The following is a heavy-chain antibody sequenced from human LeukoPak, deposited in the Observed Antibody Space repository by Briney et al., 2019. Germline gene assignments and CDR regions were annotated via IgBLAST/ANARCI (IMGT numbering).Heavy chain of an antibody. Sequence: GGSLRLSCAASGFTFSSYAMHWVRQAPGKGLEWVAVISYDGNNKYYADSVKGRFTISRDNPKDTLYLQMNSLRAEDTAVYSCARGPLGYCSGSTCSNFDYWGQGTQVTVSS. D-gene: IGHD2-15*01. CDR3: ARGPLGYCSGSTCSNFDY. J-gene: IGHJ4*02. CDR2: ISYDGNNK. CDR1: GFTFSSYA. V-gene: IGHV3-30-3*01.